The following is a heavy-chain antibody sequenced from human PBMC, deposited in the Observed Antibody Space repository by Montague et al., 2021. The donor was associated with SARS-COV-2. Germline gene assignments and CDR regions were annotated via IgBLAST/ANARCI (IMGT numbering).Heavy chain of an antibody. D-gene: IGHD2-21*02. V-gene: IGHV4-31*03. Sequence: SQTLSLTCNVSGGSISRGDYYWSWIRQRPGKGLEWIAYIYSSGDTYYNLSLKSRITMSIDTSKNQFSLKLSSVTAADTAIYFCARHDSEVTRSFDIWGQGIMVTVSS. CDR1: GGSISRGDYY. CDR2: IYSSGDT. J-gene: IGHJ3*02. CDR3: ARHDSEVTRSFDI.